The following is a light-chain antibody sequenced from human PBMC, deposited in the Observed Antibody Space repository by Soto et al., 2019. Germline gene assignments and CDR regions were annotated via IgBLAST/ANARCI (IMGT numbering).Light chain of an antibody. CDR1: SGHSSYA. Sequence: QSVLTQSPSASASLGASVKLTCTLSSGHSSYAIAWHQHQPEKGPRYLMRLNSDGSHSKGDGIPDRSSGSSSGAAPYLTPSLLHSEDAAYYYSPTWGTGIVVFGGGTKLTVL. J-gene: IGLJ2*01. V-gene: IGLV4-69*01. CDR2: LNSDGSH. CDR3: PTWGTGIVV.